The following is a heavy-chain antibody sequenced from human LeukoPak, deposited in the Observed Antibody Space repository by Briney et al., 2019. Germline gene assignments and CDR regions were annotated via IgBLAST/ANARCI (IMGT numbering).Heavy chain of an antibody. V-gene: IGHV4-61*08. Sequence: PSETLSLTCTVSGGSISSGDYYWRWIRQPPGKGLEWIGYIYYSGSTNYNPSLKSRVTISVDTSKNQFSRKLSSVTAADTAVYYCARVILTGYYSWFDPWGQGTLVTVSS. CDR2: IYYSGST. D-gene: IGHD3-9*01. J-gene: IGHJ5*02. CDR1: GGSISSGDYY. CDR3: ARVILTGYYSWFDP.